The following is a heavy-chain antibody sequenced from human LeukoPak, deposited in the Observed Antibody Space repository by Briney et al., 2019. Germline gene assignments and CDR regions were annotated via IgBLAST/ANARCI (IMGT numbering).Heavy chain of an antibody. J-gene: IGHJ4*02. Sequence: GGSLRLSCAASGFTVSPYGMHWVRQAPGKGLEWVTFIRFDGSNEYYTDSVKGRFTISRDNSKNTLYLQMNSLRPEDTAVCYCAGDFDYWGQGTLVTVSS. CDR1: GFTVSPYG. V-gene: IGHV3-30*02. CDR3: AGDFDY. CDR2: IRFDGSNE.